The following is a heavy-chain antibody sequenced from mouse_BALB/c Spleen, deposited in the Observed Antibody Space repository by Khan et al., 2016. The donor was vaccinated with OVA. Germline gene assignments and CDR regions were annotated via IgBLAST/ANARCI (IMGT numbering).Heavy chain of an antibody. CDR2: IWSDGTT. Sequence: QVQLKESGPGLAALSQSLSITCTISGFSLTTYGVHWVRQPPGKGLEWLVVIWSDGTTNYNSALKSRLTITKDNSQRQVFLKMNSLQTDDTAIYFCARQPYYHYNIMDYWGQGTSVTVSS. J-gene: IGHJ4*01. D-gene: IGHD2-10*01. V-gene: IGHV2-6-1*01. CDR3: ARQPYYHYNIMDY. CDR1: GFSLTTYG.